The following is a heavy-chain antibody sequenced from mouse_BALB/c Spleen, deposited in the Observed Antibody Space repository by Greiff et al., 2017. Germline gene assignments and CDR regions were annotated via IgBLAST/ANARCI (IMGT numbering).Heavy chain of an antibody. CDR3: TRKEYGNYVGAMDY. Sequence: LQHPGSALVRPGPSVNLSCKASGYPFTSYWMPWVKQRPGQGLEWIGNIYPGSGCTNYDEKFKSKATLTVDTSSSTAYRQLSSLTSEDSAVYYCTRKEYGNYVGAMDYWGQGTSVTVSA. D-gene: IGHD2-10*02. CDR2: IYPGSGCT. J-gene: IGHJ4*01. V-gene: IGHV1S22*01. CDR1: GYPFTSYW.